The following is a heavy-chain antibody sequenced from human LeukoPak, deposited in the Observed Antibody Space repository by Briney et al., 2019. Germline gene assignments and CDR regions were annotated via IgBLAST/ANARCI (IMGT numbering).Heavy chain of an antibody. Sequence: GGSLRLSCAASGYTFTTYGISWVRQAPGQGLEWMGWISTYNGNTKYAQNLQGRVTMTTDTSTSTAYMELRSLRSDDTAVYNCAREYCTSTSCYGVDYWGQGTLVTVSS. J-gene: IGHJ4*02. CDR1: GYTFTTYG. CDR2: ISTYNGNT. CDR3: AREYCTSTSCYGVDY. D-gene: IGHD2-2*01. V-gene: IGHV1-18*01.